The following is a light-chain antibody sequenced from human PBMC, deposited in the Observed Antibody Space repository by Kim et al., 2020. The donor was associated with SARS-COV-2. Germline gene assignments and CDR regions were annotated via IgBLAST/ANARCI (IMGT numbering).Light chain of an antibody. J-gene: IGKJ4*01. CDR3: EHRRSWPLT. Sequence: EIVLTQSPATLSLSPGERATLSCRASQSVDYYLAWYQQKPCQAPRLLIYDSSNRAPGIPARFSGSGSGTDFTLTISSLEPEDFAVYYCEHRRSWPLTFGGGTKVDIK. V-gene: IGKV3-11*01. CDR2: DSS. CDR1: QSVDYY.